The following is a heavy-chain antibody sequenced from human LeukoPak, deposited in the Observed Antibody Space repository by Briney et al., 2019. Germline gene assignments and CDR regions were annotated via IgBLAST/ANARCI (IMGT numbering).Heavy chain of an antibody. CDR2: INHGGST. V-gene: IGHV4-34*01. Sequence: SETLSLTCAVSGGSFSGHYWNWIRQPPGKGLEWIGEINHGGSTNYNPSLKSRVTISVDTSQNQFSLKLSSVTAADTAVYYCAREGSSWLNTKLSWFDPWGQGTLVTVSS. J-gene: IGHJ5*02. CDR1: GGSFSGHY. D-gene: IGHD6-13*01. CDR3: AREGSSWLNTKLSWFDP.